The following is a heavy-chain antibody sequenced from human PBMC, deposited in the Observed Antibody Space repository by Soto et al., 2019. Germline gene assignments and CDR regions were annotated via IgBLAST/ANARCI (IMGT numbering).Heavy chain of an antibody. D-gene: IGHD3-10*01. Sequence: ASVKVSCKASGYTFTSYGISWVRQAPGQGLEWMGWINAGNGNTKYSQKFQGRVTITRDTSASTAYMELSSLRSEDTAVYYCARAYGSGKSYYYYYGMDVWGQGTTVTVSS. J-gene: IGHJ6*02. V-gene: IGHV1-3*01. CDR3: ARAYGSGKSYYYYYGMDV. CDR1: GYTFTSYG. CDR2: INAGNGNT.